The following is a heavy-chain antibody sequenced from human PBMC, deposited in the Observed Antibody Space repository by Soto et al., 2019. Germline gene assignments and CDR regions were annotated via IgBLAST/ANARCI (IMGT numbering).Heavy chain of an antibody. V-gene: IGHV4-38-2*02. Sequence: PSETLSLTCAVSAYSINSGSYWGWIRQPPGKGLEWIGEINHSGSTNYNPSLKSRVTISVDTSKNHLSLKLSSVTAADTAVYYCAREKHPWVAVPVRQLKSTWWFDSWGQGTLVTVSS. CDR3: AREKHPWVAVPVRQLKSTWWFDS. CDR1: AYSINSGSY. CDR2: INHSGST. J-gene: IGHJ5*01. D-gene: IGHD6-19*01.